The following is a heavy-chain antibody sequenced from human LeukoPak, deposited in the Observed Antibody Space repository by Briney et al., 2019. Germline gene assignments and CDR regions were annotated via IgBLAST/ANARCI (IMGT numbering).Heavy chain of an antibody. CDR2: LIASGGRI. Sequence: GGSLRHSRAASGFTLCRYAMRWVRQRPGGGRQCVSTLIASGGRIQSTDSVAGRFTISRDKSPNTLYVQMYGLRAEDRAVYFCSSRYGDYAAFDFWGQGTQVTASS. J-gene: IGHJ4*02. V-gene: IGHV3-23*01. D-gene: IGHD4-17*01. CDR3: SSRYGDYAAFDF. CDR1: GFTLCRYA.